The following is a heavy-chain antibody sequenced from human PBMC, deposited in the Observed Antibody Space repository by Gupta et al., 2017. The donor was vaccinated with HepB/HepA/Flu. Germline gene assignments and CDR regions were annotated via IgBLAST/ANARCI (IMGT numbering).Heavy chain of an antibody. CDR2: IVVGSGNT. D-gene: IGHD3-10*01. J-gene: IGHJ6*02. V-gene: IGHV1-58*02. CDR3: AADRGGGSGSYLGYDYYYYGMDV. CDR1: GGTIASWA. Sequence: QMQLVQSGPEVKKPGSSVQVSGKAAGGTIASWAMQWVQQARGQRLEWIGWIVVGSGNTNYAQKFQERVTITRDMSTSTAYMELSSLRSEDTAVYYCAADRGGGSGSYLGYDYYYYGMDVWGQGTTVTVSS.